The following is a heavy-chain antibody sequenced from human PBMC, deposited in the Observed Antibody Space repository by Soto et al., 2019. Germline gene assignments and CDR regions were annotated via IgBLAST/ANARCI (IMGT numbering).Heavy chain of an antibody. CDR2: IYYSGST. D-gene: IGHD3-10*01. CDR3: ARQKIPAGVRGEIDY. J-gene: IGHJ4*02. V-gene: IGHV4-39*01. CDR1: GGSISSSSYY. Sequence: SETLSLTCTVSGGSISSSSYYWGWIRQPPGKGLEWIGSIYYSGSTYYNPSLKSRVTISVDTSKNQFSLKLSSVTAADTTVYYCARQKIPAGVRGEIDYWGQGTLVTVSS.